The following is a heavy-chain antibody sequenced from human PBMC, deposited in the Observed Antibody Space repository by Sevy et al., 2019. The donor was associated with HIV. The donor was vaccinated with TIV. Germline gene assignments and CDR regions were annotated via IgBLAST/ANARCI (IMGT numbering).Heavy chain of an antibody. CDR2: IRSKTYGGTP. CDR3: TRYCSSSSCETTNWLDGFDV. V-gene: IGHV3-49*04. CDR1: GFTFGDYA. Sequence: GGSLRLSCTTSGFTFGDYAVSWVRQAPGKGLQWVGFIRSKTYGGTPDYAASMEGRLTISRDDSKSIAYLHMNSLKSEDTAVYYCTRYCSSSSCETTNWLDGFDVWGLGTMVTVSS. D-gene: IGHD2-2*01. J-gene: IGHJ3*01.